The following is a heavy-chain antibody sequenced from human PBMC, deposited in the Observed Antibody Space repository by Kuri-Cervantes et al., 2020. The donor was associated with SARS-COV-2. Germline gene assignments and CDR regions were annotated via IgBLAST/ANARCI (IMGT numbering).Heavy chain of an antibody. V-gene: IGHV3-21*04. D-gene: IGHD3-10*01. Sequence: GESLKISCAASGFTFSSYSMNWVRQAPGKGLEWVSSISSSSSYIYYADSVKGRFTISRDNAKNSLYLQLNSLRAEDTAVYYCAKSKLLWFGELLHTIDYWGKGTLVTVSS. CDR2: ISSSSSYI. CDR1: GFTFSSYS. CDR3: AKSKLLWFGELLHTIDY. J-gene: IGHJ4*02.